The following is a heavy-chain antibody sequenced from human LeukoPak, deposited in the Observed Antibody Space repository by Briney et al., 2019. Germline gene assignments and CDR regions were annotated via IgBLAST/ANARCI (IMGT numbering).Heavy chain of an antibody. V-gene: IGHV4-34*01. CDR2: INHSGST. J-gene: IGHJ5*02. Sequence: KPSETLSLTCAVYGGSFSGYYWSWIRQPPGKGLEWIGEINHSGSTNYNPSLKSRVTISVGTSKNQFSLKLSSVTAADTAVYYCASELTPNWFDPWGQGTLVTVSS. CDR1: GGSFSGYY. D-gene: IGHD1-14*01. CDR3: ASELTPNWFDP.